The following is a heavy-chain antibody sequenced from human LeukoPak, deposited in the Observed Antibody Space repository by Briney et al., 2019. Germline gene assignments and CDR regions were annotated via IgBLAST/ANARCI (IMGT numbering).Heavy chain of an antibody. J-gene: IGHJ4*02. CDR1: GFTFSSYA. CDR3: AKDSIVVVRIFDY. CDR2: ISGSGGST. Sequence: GGSLRLSCAASGFTFSSYAMSWVRHAPGKGLEWVSAISGSGGSTYYADSVKGRFTISRDNSKNTLYLQMNSLRAEDTAVYYCAKDSIVVVRIFDYWGQGTLVTVSS. V-gene: IGHV3-23*01. D-gene: IGHD3-22*01.